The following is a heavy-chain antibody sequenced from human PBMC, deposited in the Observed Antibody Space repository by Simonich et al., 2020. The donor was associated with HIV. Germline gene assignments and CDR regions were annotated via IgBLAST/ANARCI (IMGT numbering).Heavy chain of an antibody. CDR1: GFTFDDYG. CDR2: INWNGGRT. D-gene: IGHD5-12*01. CDR3: ARDLVRWLDY. V-gene: IGHV3-20*04. J-gene: IGHJ4*02. Sequence: EVHLVESGGGVIRPGGTLRLSCAASGFTFDDYGMTWVRQAPGQGREGVSSINWNGGRTGYADSVKGRFTISRDNAKNSLYLQMNTLRAEDTALYYCARDLVRWLDYWGQGTLVTVSS.